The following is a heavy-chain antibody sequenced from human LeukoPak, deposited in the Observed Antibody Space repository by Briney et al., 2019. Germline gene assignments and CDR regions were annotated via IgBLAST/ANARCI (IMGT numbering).Heavy chain of an antibody. Sequence: SETLSLTCTVSGGSISSGDYYWSWIRQPPGKGLEWIGYIYYSGSTYYNPSLKSRVTISVDTSKNQFSLKLSSVTAADTAVYYCARDGITISSPDYWGQGTLVTVSS. D-gene: IGHD3-3*01. CDR3: ARDGITISSPDY. V-gene: IGHV4-30-4*08. J-gene: IGHJ4*02. CDR1: GGSISSGDYY. CDR2: IYYSGST.